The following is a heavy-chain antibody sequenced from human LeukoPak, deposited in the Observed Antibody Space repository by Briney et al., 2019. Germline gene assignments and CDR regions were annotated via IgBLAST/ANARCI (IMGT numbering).Heavy chain of an antibody. CDR2: IYYSGST. CDR1: GVSISSYY. CDR3: ATGYYYDSSGYYSFDY. D-gene: IGHD3-22*01. V-gene: IGHV4-59*01. Sequence: SETLSLTCTVSGVSISSYYWSWIRQPPGKGLEWIGYIYYSGSTNYNPSLKSRVTISVDTSKNQFSLKLSSVTAADTAVYYCATGYYYDSSGYYSFDYWGQGTLVTVSS. J-gene: IGHJ4*02.